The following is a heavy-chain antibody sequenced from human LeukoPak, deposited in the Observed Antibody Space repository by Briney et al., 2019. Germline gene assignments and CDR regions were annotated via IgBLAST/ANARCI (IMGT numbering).Heavy chain of an antibody. CDR3: AKDRSPGTTKSNAFDI. CDR2: ISSSGSTI. D-gene: IGHD1-7*01. V-gene: IGHV3-11*01. CDR1: GFTFSDYY. Sequence: GGSLRLSCAASGFTFSDYYMSWIRQAPGKGLEWVSYISSSGSTIYYADSVKGRFTISRDNSKNTLYLQMNSLRAEDTAVYYCAKDRSPGTTKSNAFDIWGQGTMVTVSS. J-gene: IGHJ3*02.